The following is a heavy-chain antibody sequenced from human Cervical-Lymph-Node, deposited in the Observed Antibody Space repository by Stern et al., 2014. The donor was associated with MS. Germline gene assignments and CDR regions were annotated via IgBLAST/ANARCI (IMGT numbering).Heavy chain of an antibody. D-gene: IGHD4-17*01. V-gene: IGHV3-21*01. J-gene: IGHJ4*02. Sequence: EVQLVESGGGLVKPGASLRLSCDASGFTFSHYSIHWVRQAPGQGLEWISSLSNNSTHTYYADSVEGRFTISRDSAKDSVSLHMVSLRAEDTAVYYCARARVGDYARSPHLDSWGQGTLVTVSS. CDR3: ARARVGDYARSPHLDS. CDR2: LSNNSTHT. CDR1: GFTFSHYS.